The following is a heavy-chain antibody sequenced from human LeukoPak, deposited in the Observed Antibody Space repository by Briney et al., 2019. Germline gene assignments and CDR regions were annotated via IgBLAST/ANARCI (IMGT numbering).Heavy chain of an antibody. J-gene: IGHJ2*01. D-gene: IGHD3-22*01. CDR3: AREWGYYYDSSGYYANWYFDL. V-gene: IGHV4-61*02. CDR2: IYTSGST. CDR1: GGSIRIGSYY. Sequence: SETLSLTCTVSGGSIRIGSYYWSWIPQPAGKGLDWIGRIYTSGSTNYNPTLKSRVTISVDTSKNQFSLKLSSVTAADTAVYYCAREWGYYYDSSGYYANWYFDL.